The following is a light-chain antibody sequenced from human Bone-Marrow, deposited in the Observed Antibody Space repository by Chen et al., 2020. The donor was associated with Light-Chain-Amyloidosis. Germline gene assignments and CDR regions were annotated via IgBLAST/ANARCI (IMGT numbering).Light chain of an antibody. Sequence: SYVLTQPSSVSVAPGQTATIACGGNNIGSTSVHWYQQTQGQAPLLVVYDVSDRPSGIPERLSGSNYGNTATLTISRVEAGDEADYYCQVWDRSSDRPVCGGGTKLTVL. J-gene: IGLJ3*02. V-gene: IGLV3-21*02. CDR3: QVWDRSSDRPV. CDR1: NIGSTS. CDR2: DVS.